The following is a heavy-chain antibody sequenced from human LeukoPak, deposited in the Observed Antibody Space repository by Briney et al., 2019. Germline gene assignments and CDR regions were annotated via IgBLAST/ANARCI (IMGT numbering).Heavy chain of an antibody. Sequence: ASVKVSCKVSGYSLTELSMHWVRQAPGKGLGWMGGFDPDDGETPLFAQKFQGRASMTEDTSTDTAYMELSSLSSEDTAVYYCATGTIYCSSCSGDYWGQGTLVTVSS. CDR1: GYSLTELS. J-gene: IGHJ4*02. D-gene: IGHD2-2*01. CDR2: FDPDDGET. CDR3: ATGTIYCSSCSGDY. V-gene: IGHV1-24*01.